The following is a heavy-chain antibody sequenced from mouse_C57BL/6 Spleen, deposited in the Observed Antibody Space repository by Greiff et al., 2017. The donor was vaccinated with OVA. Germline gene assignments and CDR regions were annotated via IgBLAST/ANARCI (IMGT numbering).Heavy chain of an antibody. J-gene: IGHJ2*01. Sequence: VKVVESGAELARPGASVKLSCKASGYTFTSYGISWVKQRTGQGLEWIGEIYPRSGNTYYNEKFKGKATLTADKSSSTAYMELRSLTSEDSAVYFCARRGDDYFDYWGQGTTLTVS. V-gene: IGHV1-81*01. CDR3: ARRGDDYFDY. CDR1: GYTFTSYG. D-gene: IGHD3-3*01. CDR2: IYPRSGNT.